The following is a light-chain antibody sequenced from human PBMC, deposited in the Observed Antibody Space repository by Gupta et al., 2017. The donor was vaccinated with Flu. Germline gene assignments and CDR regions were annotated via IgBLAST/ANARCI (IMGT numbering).Light chain of an antibody. CDR1: SSDVGGYNY. J-gene: IGLJ2*01. V-gene: IGLV2-14*01. CDR2: EVS. CDR3: SSYTSSSTVV. Sequence: TISCTGTSSDVGGYNYVSWYQQHPGKAPKLMIYEVSNRPSGVSNRFSGSKSGNTASLTISGLQAEDEADYYCSSYTSSSTVVFGGGTKLTVL.